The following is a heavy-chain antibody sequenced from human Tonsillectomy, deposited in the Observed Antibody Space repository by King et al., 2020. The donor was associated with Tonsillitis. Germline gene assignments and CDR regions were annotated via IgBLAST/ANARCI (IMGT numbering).Heavy chain of an antibody. CDR3: ARRKAGRGGPDAFDI. CDR2: IYPGDPET. CDR1: GYSGTSYW. J-gene: IGHJ3*02. Sequence: PGGSPKSPGQGSGYSGTSYWIGWVRQMPGTGLQWVGIIYPGDPETRSSPSVQGQVTVPADQPNSTAYLPWRSLKASDTAIYYCARRKAGRGGPDAFDIWGQGTMVTVSS. V-gene: IGHV5-51*01. D-gene: IGHD3-10*01.